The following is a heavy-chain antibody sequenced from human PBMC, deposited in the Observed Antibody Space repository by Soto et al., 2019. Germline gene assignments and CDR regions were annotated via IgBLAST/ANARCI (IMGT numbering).Heavy chain of an antibody. CDR3: ARGLECRGYCLDKPTWFGP. Sequence: SVKVSCKASGGTFSTYTFSWVRRAPGQGLEWMGRIIPIFGTPYYAQKFQGRVTITADKSTSTVYMELSSLGSDDTAVYFCARGLECRGYCLDKPTWFGPWGQGTLVTVSS. CDR1: GGTFSTYT. J-gene: IGHJ5*02. D-gene: IGHD2-15*01. V-gene: IGHV1-69*06. CDR2: IIPIFGTP.